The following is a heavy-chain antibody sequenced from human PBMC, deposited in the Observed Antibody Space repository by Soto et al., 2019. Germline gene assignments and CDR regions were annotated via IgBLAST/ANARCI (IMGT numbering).Heavy chain of an antibody. V-gene: IGHV1-24*01. CDR2: FDPEDGET. D-gene: IGHD2-15*01. Sequence: ASVKVSCKVSGYTLTELSMHWVRQAPGKGLEWMGGFDPEDGETIYAQKFQRRVTMTEDTSTDTAYMELSSLRSEDTAVYYCATDLGGYCSGGSCLFWFDAWGQGTLVTVTS. CDR3: ATDLGGYCSGGSCLFWFDA. CDR1: GYTLTELS. J-gene: IGHJ5*02.